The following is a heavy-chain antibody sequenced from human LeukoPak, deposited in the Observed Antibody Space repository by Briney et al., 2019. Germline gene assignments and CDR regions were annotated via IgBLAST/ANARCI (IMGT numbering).Heavy chain of an antibody. D-gene: IGHD4/OR15-4a*01. V-gene: IGHV3-49*03. CDR3: ARRAGAYSHPYDY. Sequence: RPGRSLRLSCTASGFTFGDYAMSWFRQAPGKGLEWVGFIRSKAYGGTTEYAASVKGRFTISRDDSKSIAYLQMNSLKTEDTAVYYCARRAGAYSHPYDYWGQGTLVTVSS. CDR1: GFTFGDYA. J-gene: IGHJ4*02. CDR2: IRSKAYGGTT.